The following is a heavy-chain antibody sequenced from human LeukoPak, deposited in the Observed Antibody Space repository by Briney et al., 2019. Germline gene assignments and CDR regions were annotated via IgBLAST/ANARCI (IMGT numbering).Heavy chain of an antibody. CDR1: GFTFSSYA. V-gene: IGHV3-23*01. CDR3: AKEAFHYDILTGPWGYYYGMDV. D-gene: IGHD3-9*01. CDR2: ISGSGGST. J-gene: IGHJ6*02. Sequence: GGSLRLSCAASGFTFSSYAMSWVRQAPGKGLEWVSAISGSGGSTYYADSVKGRFTISRDNSKNTLYLQMNSLRAEDTAVYYCAKEAFHYDILTGPWGYYYGMDVWGQGTTVTVSS.